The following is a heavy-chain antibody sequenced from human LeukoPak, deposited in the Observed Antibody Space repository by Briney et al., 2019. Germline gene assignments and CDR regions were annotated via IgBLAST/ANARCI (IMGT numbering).Heavy chain of an antibody. D-gene: IGHD3-22*01. J-gene: IGHJ5*02. Sequence: ASVKVSCKAFGFTFMSYGISWVRQAPGQGLEWMGWISAYNGNTHYAQKFQGRVTMTTDISTSTAYMELRSLRPDDTAMYYCARDGYYLGIYYASSGYLSGWFDPWGQGTLVTVSS. CDR3: ARDGYYLGIYYASSGYLSGWFDP. CDR2: ISAYNGNT. CDR1: GFTFMSYG. V-gene: IGHV1-18*01.